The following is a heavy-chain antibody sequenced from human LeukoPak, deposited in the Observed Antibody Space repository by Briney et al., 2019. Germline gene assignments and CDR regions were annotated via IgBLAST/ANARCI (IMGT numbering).Heavy chain of an antibody. CDR3: AKVGKSYYYDSSGDKPFDY. CDR1: GFTFSIYA. D-gene: IGHD3-22*01. V-gene: IGHV3-30*01. Sequence: PGGSLRLSCAASGFTFSIYALHWVRQAPGKGLEWVAVISYDGSKKHYADSVKGRFTISRDSSKNTLYLQLNSLRAEDTAVYYCAKVGKSYYYDSSGDKPFDYWGQGTLVTVSS. J-gene: IGHJ4*02. CDR2: ISYDGSKK.